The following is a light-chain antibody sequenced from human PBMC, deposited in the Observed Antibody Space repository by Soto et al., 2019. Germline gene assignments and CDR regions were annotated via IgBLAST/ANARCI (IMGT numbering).Light chain of an antibody. CDR2: RNN. CDR3: AAWDDSLSGYG. V-gene: IGLV1-47*01. Sequence: QSVLTQPPSASGTPGQRVTISCSGSSSNIGSNYVYWYQQLPGTAPKLLISRNNQRPSGVPDRFSGSKSGTSASLAISGLRAEDESDYYCAAWDDSLSGYGFGTGTKLTVL. J-gene: IGLJ1*01. CDR1: SSNIGSNY.